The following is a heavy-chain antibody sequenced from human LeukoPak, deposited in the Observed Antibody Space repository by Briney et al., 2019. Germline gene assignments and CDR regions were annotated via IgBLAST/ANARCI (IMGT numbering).Heavy chain of an antibody. CDR2: INPNSGGT. CDR1: GYTFTGYY. D-gene: IGHD3-10*01. Sequence: ASVKVSCKASGYTFTGYYMHWVRQAPGQGLEWMGRINPNSGGTNYAQKFQGRVTMTRDTSISTAYMELSRLRSDDTAVYYCAGDPGFSGPGFWFDPWGQGTLVTVSS. CDR3: AGDPGFSGPGFWFDP. J-gene: IGHJ5*02. V-gene: IGHV1-2*06.